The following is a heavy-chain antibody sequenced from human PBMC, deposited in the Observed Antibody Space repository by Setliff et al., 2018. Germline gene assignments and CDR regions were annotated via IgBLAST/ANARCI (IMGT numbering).Heavy chain of an antibody. J-gene: IGHJ4*02. Sequence: SETLSLTCAVSDDSTRNNNYFWAWIRQPPGKGLEWIGFMYHNGDTHYSPSLKSRVSLSVDTSKRQVSLKLNTATAADTAVYYCARGTYANSWARFDFWGRGTLVIVSS. V-gene: IGHV4-30-4*08. CDR1: DDSTRNNNYF. CDR2: MYHNGDT. D-gene: IGHD2-15*01. CDR3: ARGTYANSWARFDF.